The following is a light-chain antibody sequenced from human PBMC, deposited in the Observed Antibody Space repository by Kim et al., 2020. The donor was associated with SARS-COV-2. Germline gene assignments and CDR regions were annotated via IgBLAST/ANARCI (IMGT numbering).Light chain of an antibody. V-gene: IGLV3-9*01. CDR3: QVLDSSTARV. Sequence: SYELTQPLSVSVALGQTARITCGGNNIGSKNVHWYQQKPGKAPVLVIYRDSNRPSGIPERFSGSNSGNTATLTISRAQAGDEADYYCQVLDSSTARVFGGGTQRTVL. CDR1: NIGSKN. J-gene: IGLJ2*01. CDR2: RDS.